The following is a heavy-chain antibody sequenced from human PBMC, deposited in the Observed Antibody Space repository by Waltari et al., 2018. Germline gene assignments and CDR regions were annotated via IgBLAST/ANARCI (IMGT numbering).Heavy chain of an antibody. Sequence: EMQLLESGGDLVQHGGSLRLYCGASEITFGASWITWVRQAPGKGLEWVANIKQDGSEKNYMDSVKGRFTISRDNAKKSLYLEMNNLRVEDTAVYYCARVGATDLPYFYGMDVWGQGTTVTVSS. J-gene: IGHJ6*02. D-gene: IGHD1-26*01. CDR1: EITFGASW. V-gene: IGHV3-7*01. CDR2: IKQDGSEK. CDR3: ARVGATDLPYFYGMDV.